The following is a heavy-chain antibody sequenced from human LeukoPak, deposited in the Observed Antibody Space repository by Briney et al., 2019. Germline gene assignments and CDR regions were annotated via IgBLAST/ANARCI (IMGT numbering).Heavy chain of an antibody. CDR2: INPNSGGT. J-gene: IGHJ4*02. V-gene: IGHV1-2*02. CDR3: ARGGQYVLHYDSSGYPPRGH. D-gene: IGHD3-22*01. Sequence: ASVKVSCKASGYTFTGYYMHWVRQAPGLGLEWMGWINPNSGGTNFAQKFQGRVTTTRDTSISTAYMELSRLRSDDTAVYYCARGGQYVLHYDSSGYPPRGHWGQGTLVTVSS. CDR1: GYTFTGYY.